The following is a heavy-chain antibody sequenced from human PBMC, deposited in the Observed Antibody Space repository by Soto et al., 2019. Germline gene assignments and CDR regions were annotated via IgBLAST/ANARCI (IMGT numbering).Heavy chain of an antibody. CDR1: GFTFDDYA. V-gene: IGHV3-9*01. J-gene: IGHJ4*02. CDR2: ISWNSGSI. D-gene: IGHD4-17*01. CDR3: AKDRKPLLMTTAYDY. Sequence: EVQLVESGGGLVQPGRSLRLSCAASGFTFDDYAMHWVRQAPGKGLEWVSGISWNSGSIGYADSVKGRFTISRVNAKNSLYLQMNSLRAEDTALYYCAKDRKPLLMTTAYDYWGQGTLVTVSS.